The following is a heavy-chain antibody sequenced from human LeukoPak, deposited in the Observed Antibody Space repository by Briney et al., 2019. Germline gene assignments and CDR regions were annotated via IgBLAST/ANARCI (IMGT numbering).Heavy chain of an antibody. CDR1: GGTFSSYA. D-gene: IGHD6-13*01. V-gene: IGHV1-69*13. J-gene: IGHJ4*02. Sequence: VASVKVSCKASGGTFSSYAISWVRQAPGQGLEWMGGIIPIFGTANYAQKFQGRVTITADESTSTAYMELSSLRSEDTAVYYCARNVRGIAAAGPDYWGQGTLVTVSS. CDR2: IIPIFGTA. CDR3: ARNVRGIAAAGPDY.